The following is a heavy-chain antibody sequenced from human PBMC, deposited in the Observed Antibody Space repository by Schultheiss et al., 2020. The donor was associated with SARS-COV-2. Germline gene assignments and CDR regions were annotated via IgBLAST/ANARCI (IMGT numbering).Heavy chain of an antibody. Sequence: GGSLRLSCAASGFTFSSYDMHWVRQAPGKGLEWVSDISGSGGSTYYADCVKGRFTISRDNSKNTLFLQMNSLRAEDTAEYYAGREGGEMATTGTDYWGQGTLVTVSS. CDR3: GREGGEMATTGTDY. D-gene: IGHD5-24*01. CDR2: ISGSGGST. CDR1: GFTFSSYD. J-gene: IGHJ4*02. V-gene: IGHV3-23*01.